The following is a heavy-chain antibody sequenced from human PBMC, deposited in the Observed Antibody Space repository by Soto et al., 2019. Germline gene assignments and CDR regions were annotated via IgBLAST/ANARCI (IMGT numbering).Heavy chain of an antibody. J-gene: IGHJ6*02. D-gene: IGHD2-2*01. CDR1: GYSFTSYW. CDR2: IDPSDSYT. CDR3: ARPDCSSPSCYYYYGMDV. V-gene: IGHV5-10-1*01. Sequence: PGESLKISCNGSGYSFTSYWISWVRQMPGKVLELMGRIDPSDSYTNYSPSFQGHVTISADKSISTAYLQWSSLKASDTAMYYLARPDCSSPSCYYYYGMDVWGQGTTDTVSS.